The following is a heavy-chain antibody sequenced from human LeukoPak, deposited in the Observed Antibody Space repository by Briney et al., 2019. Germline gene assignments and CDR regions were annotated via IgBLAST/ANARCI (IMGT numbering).Heavy chain of an antibody. CDR1: GFTFSSYA. CDR3: ARDSVPYYDILTGPGDAFDI. J-gene: IGHJ3*02. D-gene: IGHD3-9*01. V-gene: IGHV3-30-3*01. CDR2: ISYDGSNK. Sequence: GGSLRLSCAASGFTFSSYAMHWVRQAPGKGLEWVAVISYDGSNKYYADSVKGRFTISRDNSKNTLYLQMNSLRAEDTAVYYCARDSVPYYDILTGPGDAFDIWGQGTMVTVSS.